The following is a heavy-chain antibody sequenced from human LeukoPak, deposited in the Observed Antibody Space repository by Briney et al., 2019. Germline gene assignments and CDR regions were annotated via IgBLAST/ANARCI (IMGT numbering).Heavy chain of an antibody. CDR1: GFTFSSYS. CDR3: ARDDSDYDILTGEG. D-gene: IGHD3-9*01. V-gene: IGHV3-21*01. J-gene: IGHJ4*02. CDR2: ISSSSSYI. Sequence: PGGSLRLSCAASGFTFSSYSMNWVRQAPGKGLESVSSISSSSSYIYYADSVKGRFTISRDNAKNSLYLQMNSLRAEDTAVYYCARDDSDYDILTGEGWGQGTLVTVSS.